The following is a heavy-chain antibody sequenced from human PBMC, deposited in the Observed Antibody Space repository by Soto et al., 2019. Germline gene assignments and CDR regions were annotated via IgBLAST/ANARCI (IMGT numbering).Heavy chain of an antibody. J-gene: IGHJ4*02. CDR2: ISSSSSYI. V-gene: IGHV3-21*01. D-gene: IGHD4-4*01. CDR1: GFTFSSYS. Sequence: GGSLRLSCAASGFTFSSYSMNWVRQAPGKGLEWVSSISSSSSYIYYSDSVKGRFTISRDNAKNSLYLQMNSLRAEDTAVYYCARDYYSNHGVFDYWGQGTLVTVSS. CDR3: ARDYYSNHGVFDY.